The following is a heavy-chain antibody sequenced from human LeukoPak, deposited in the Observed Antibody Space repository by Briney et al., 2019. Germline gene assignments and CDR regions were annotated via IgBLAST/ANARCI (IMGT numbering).Heavy chain of an antibody. V-gene: IGHV4-59*12. D-gene: IGHD2-2*01. CDR2: ISYSGST. CDR1: GGSISSYF. CDR3: AGGRVGRGYCSSTSCYVWFDP. Sequence: SETLSLTCTVSGGSISSYFWSWVRQPPGEALEWIGYISYSGSTNYNPSLKSRVTISVDTSKNQFSLKLSSVTAADTAVYYCAGGRVGRGYCSSTSCYVWFDPWGQGTLVTVSS. J-gene: IGHJ5*02.